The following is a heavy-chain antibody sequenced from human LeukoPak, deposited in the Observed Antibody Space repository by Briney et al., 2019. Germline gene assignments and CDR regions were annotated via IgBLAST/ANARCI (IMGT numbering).Heavy chain of an antibody. V-gene: IGHV3-48*01. J-gene: IGHJ4*02. CDR3: ARDSLDYGGNPTVSY. D-gene: IGHD4-23*01. CDR2: ISSSSSTI. Sequence: SGGSLRLSCAASGFTFSSYSMNWVRQAPGKGLEWVSSISSSSSTIYYADSVKGRFTISRDNAKNSLYLQMNSLRAEDTAVYYCARDSLDYGGNPTVSYWGQGTLVTVSS. CDR1: GFTFSSYS.